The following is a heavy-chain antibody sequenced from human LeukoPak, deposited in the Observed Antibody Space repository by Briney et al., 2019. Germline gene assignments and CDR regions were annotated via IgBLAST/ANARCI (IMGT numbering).Heavy chain of an antibody. J-gene: IGHJ4*02. CDR1: GYTFTSYG. D-gene: IGHD3-3*01. V-gene: IGHV1-18*01. CDR3: ARVSSYYDFWSGYTPRYYFDY. CDR2: ISAYNGNT. Sequence: ASVKVSCKASGYTFTSYGISWVRQAPGQGLEWMGWISAYNGNTNYAQKLQGRVTMTTDTSTSTAYMELRSLRSDDTAVYYCARVSSYYDFWSGYTPRYYFDYWGQGTLVTVSS.